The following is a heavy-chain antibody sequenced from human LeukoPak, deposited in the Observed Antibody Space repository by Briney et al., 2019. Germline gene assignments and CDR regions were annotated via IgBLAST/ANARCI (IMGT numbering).Heavy chain of an antibody. CDR1: GGTFSSYA. CDR3: ARDRGYGGNSGSDY. J-gene: IGHJ4*02. Sequence: ASAKVSCKASGGTFSSYAISWVRQAPGQGLEWMGRIIPIFGTANYAQKFQGRVTITTDESTSTAYMGLSSLRSEDTAVYYCARDRGYGGNSGSDYWGQGTLVTVSS. V-gene: IGHV1-69*05. D-gene: IGHD4-23*01. CDR2: IIPIFGTA.